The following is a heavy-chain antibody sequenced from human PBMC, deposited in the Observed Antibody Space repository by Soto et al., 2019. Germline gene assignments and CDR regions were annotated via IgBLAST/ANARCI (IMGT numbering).Heavy chain of an antibody. CDR2: IIPLHNTS. Sequence: QVHLLQSGAEVKKPGSSLKVSCKVSGGAFSNYSFNWVRHTPGQGLEWLGGIIPLHNTSNYSLKFVGRVSVTADISSSTVFMHLSGLTSGDTATYYCAKWSDWNPLYYHDMDVWGQGTTVTVSS. CDR1: GGAFSNYS. J-gene: IGHJ6*02. CDR3: AKWSDWNPLYYHDMDV. V-gene: IGHV1-69*06. D-gene: IGHD1-1*01.